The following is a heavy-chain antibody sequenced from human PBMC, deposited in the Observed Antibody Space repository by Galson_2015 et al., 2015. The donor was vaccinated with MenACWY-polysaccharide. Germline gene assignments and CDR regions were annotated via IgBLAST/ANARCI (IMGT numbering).Heavy chain of an antibody. J-gene: IGHJ4*02. CDR2: ISAYNGNS. Sequence: SVKVSCKASGYSFTTFGISWVRQAPGQGLEWMGWISAYNGNSHYAQNLQGRVTMTTETSTRTAYMELRSLTSDDTAVYYCTRDLGQILAAGICFDFWGQGTPVTVSS. CDR3: TRDLGQILAAGICFDF. V-gene: IGHV1-18*01. D-gene: IGHD6-13*01. CDR1: GYSFTTFG.